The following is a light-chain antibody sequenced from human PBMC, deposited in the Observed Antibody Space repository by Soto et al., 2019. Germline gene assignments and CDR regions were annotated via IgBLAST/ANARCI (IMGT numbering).Light chain of an antibody. CDR2: RAS. J-gene: IGKJ5*01. CDR3: QQYNIWPIT. V-gene: IGKV3-15*01. CDR1: QSISDN. Sequence: EVLMTQSPDTLYVSPGERVTLSCRASQSISDNLAWYQQKPGQGPRLIVYRASTRTLGIPARFSGSESGTEFTLTISSLQSEDFAVYYCQQYNIWPITFGQGTRLEIK.